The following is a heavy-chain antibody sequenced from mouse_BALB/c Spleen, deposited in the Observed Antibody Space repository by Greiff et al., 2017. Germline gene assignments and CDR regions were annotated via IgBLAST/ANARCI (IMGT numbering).Heavy chain of an antibody. D-gene: IGHD1-1*01. CDR2: INPYNDGT. CDR1: GYTFTSYV. V-gene: IGHV1-14*01. Sequence: EVQLQQSGPELVKPGASVKMSCKASGYTFTSYVMHWVKQKPGQGLEWIGYINPYNDGTKYNEKFKGKATLTSDKSSSTAYMELSSLTSEDSAVYYCARSYYYGSSYGFAYWGQGTLVTVSA. CDR3: ARSYYYGSSYGFAY. J-gene: IGHJ3*01.